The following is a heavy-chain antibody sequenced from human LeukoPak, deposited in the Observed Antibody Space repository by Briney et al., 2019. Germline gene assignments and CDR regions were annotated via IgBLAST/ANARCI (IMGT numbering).Heavy chain of an antibody. Sequence: SVKVSCKASGGTFSSYAISWVRQAPGQGLEWMGGIIPIFGTANYAQKFQGRVTITTDESTSTAYMELSSLRSEDTAVYYCATDFWSGQYNWFDPWGQGTPVTVSS. CDR1: GGTFSSYA. D-gene: IGHD3-3*01. CDR2: IIPIFGTA. J-gene: IGHJ5*02. CDR3: ATDFWSGQYNWFDP. V-gene: IGHV1-69*05.